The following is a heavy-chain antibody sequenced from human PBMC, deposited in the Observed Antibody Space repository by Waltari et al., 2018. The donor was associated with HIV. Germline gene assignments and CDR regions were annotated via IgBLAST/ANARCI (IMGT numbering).Heavy chain of an antibody. Sequence: ELVQPSQTLSLTCTVSGGSISSGPSYCSWIRQPAGKGLEWIGRIYTSGSTNYNPSLKSRVTISVDTSKNQFSLKLSSVTAADTAVYYCARGEGSGPFDYWGQGTLVTVSS. CDR1: GGSISSGPSY. J-gene: IGHJ4*02. CDR3: ARGEGSGPFDY. CDR2: IYTSGST. V-gene: IGHV4-61*02. D-gene: IGHD2-15*01.